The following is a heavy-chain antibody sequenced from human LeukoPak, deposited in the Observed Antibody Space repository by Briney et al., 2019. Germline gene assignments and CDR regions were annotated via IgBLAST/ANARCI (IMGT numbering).Heavy chain of an antibody. Sequence: SETLSLTCTVSGGSISHYYWTWIRQPAGKGLEWIGRIYTSGSTNYNPSLKSRVTMSVDTSKNQFSLKLSSVTAADTAVYYCAGTYYYDSSGYYYVVWGQGTLVTVSS. D-gene: IGHD3-22*01. J-gene: IGHJ4*02. CDR1: GGSISHYY. CDR3: AGTYYYDSSGYYYVV. CDR2: IYTSGST. V-gene: IGHV4-4*07.